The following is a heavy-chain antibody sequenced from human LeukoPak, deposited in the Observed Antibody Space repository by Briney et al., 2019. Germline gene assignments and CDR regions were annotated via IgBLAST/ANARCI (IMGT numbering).Heavy chain of an antibody. V-gene: IGHV3-74*01. CDR1: RFTFSSYW. CDR3: ARDTKGWYFDL. D-gene: IGHD1-1*01. Sequence: SGGSLRLSCAASRFTFSSYWMHWVRQAPGKGLVWVSRINSDGSSTNYADSVKGRFTISRDNAKNTLYLQMNSLRAEDTAVYYCARDTKGWYFDLWGRGTLVTVSS. J-gene: IGHJ2*01. CDR2: INSDGSST.